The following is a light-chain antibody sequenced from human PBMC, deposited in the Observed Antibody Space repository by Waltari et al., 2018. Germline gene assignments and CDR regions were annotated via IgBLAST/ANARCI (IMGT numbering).Light chain of an antibody. V-gene: IGKV3-15*01. J-gene: IGKJ2*01. CDR1: QSVSRS. CDR3: QQYDDWPPAYT. CDR2: GAA. Sequence: EIVMTQSPDTLSVFPGEPATLSCRASQSVSRSVAWYQQKPGQATRLLVFGAATRATGGADRVVGRGSGTVFTLTISGLESDDFATYDCQQYDDWPPAYTFGQGTKLEIK.